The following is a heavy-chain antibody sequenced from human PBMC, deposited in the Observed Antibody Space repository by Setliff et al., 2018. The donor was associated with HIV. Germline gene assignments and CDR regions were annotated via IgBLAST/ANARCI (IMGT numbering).Heavy chain of an antibody. CDR1: AFSFNNYY. V-gene: IGHV3-7*03. CDR3: ANMQWASNAWYSFDY. Sequence: LRLSCIASAFSFNNYYMTWVRQAPGKGLEWVANIQQHGSEIHYVASVEGRFTISRDNAKNSLYLQMNSLRAGDTAVYYCANMQWASNAWYSFDYWGQGALVTVSS. D-gene: IGHD6-19*01. CDR2: IQQHGSEI. J-gene: IGHJ4*02.